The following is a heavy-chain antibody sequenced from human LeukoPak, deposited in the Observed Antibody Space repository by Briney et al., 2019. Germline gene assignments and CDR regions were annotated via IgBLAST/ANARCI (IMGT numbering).Heavy chain of an antibody. CDR3: ARGGAARPDY. CDR2: ISSNSRTV. Sequence: GGSLRLSSVASGFAFSTYGMDWVRQAPGKGLEWVSYISSNSRTVNYADSVKGRFTISRDNATNSLYLQMNSLRAEDTAVYYCARGGAARPDYWGQGTLVTVSS. V-gene: IGHV3-48*01. J-gene: IGHJ4*02. D-gene: IGHD6-6*01. CDR1: GFAFSTYG.